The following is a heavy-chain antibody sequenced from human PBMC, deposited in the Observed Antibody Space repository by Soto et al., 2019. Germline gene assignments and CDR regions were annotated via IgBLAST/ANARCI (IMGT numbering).Heavy chain of an antibody. Sequence: PGESLKISCKGSGYNFPNYWVSWVRQMPGKGLEWLGRIDPTDSYTNYSPSFEGHVTISADESSSTAYLQWSSLKASDTAIYYCARRDKSSSPYYYHAMDVWGQGTTVTVSS. V-gene: IGHV5-10-1*01. CDR3: ARRDKSSSPYYYHAMDV. CDR2: IDPTDSYT. J-gene: IGHJ6*02. D-gene: IGHD6-6*01. CDR1: GYNFPNYW.